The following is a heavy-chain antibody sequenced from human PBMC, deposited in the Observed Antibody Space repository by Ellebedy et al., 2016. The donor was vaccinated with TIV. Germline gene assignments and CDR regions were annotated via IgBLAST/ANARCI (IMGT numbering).Heavy chain of an antibody. CDR1: GFTFNNYW. CDR2: IDRDGNEK. CDR3: ASSSAWRDNSHYYGLDD. J-gene: IGHJ6*02. V-gene: IGHV3-7*03. D-gene: IGHD6-19*01. Sequence: PGGSLRLSCAASGFTFNNYWMTWVRQAPGKGLEWVANIDRDGNEKHYVDSVEGRFTISRDNAKSSLFLQMNSLRAEDTAVYYCASSSAWRDNSHYYGLDDWGHGTSVTVS.